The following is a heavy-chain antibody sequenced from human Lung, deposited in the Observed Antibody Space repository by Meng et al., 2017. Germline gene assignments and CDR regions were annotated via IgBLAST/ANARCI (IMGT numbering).Heavy chain of an antibody. CDR3: ATGVADFEY. V-gene: IGHV1-8*01. D-gene: IGHD6-19*01. CDR1: GYTFTSYE. Sequence: QVQLVQSGAEVKKPGPSLKVSCKASGYTFTSYEINWLRQGTGQGIEWLGWMKPNRGTTGYAQKFQGRVTMTRNISKSTAYMDLSSLRSEDTAVYYCATGVADFEYWGQGTLVTVSS. CDR2: MKPNRGTT. J-gene: IGHJ4*02.